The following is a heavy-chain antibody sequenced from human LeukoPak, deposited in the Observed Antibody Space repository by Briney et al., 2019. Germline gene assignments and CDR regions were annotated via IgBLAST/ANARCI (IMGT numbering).Heavy chain of an antibody. Sequence: SETLSLTCTVSGGSISSYYWSWIWQPPGKGLEWIGYIYYSGSTNYNPSLKSRVTISVDTSKNQFSLKLSSVTAADTAVYYCASSYSYGYGYYGMDVWGQGTTVTVSS. CDR3: ASSYSYGYGYYGMDV. V-gene: IGHV4-59*01. CDR2: IYYSGST. D-gene: IGHD5-18*01. CDR1: GGSISSYY. J-gene: IGHJ6*02.